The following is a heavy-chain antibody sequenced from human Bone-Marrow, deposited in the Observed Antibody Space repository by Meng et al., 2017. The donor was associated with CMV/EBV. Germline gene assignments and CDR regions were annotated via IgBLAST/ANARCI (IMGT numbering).Heavy chain of an antibody. CDR3: ARVPRGIRYFDWLLFDY. CDR2: IYYSGST. CDR1: GGSVSSGSYY. D-gene: IGHD3-9*01. Sequence: GSLRLSCTVSGGSVSSGSYYWSWIRQPPGKGLEWIGYIYYSGSTNYNPSLKSRVTISVDTSKNQFSLKLSSVTAADTAVYYCARVPRGIRYFDWLLFDYWGQGTRVTVSS. V-gene: IGHV4-61*01. J-gene: IGHJ4*02.